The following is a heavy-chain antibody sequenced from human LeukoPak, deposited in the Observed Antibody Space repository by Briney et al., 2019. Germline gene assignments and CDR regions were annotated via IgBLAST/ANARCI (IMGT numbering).Heavy chain of an antibody. D-gene: IGHD4-17*01. CDR3: ARGHGDYSNWFDP. V-gene: IGHV4-59*08. J-gene: IGHJ5*02. CDR2: IYYSGST. CDR1: GGSISSYY. Sequence: PSETLSLTCTLSGGSISSYYWSWIRQPPGRGLEWIGYIYYSGSTNYNPSLKSRVTISVDTSKNQFSLKLSSVTAADTAVYYCARGHGDYSNWFDPWGQGTLVTVSS.